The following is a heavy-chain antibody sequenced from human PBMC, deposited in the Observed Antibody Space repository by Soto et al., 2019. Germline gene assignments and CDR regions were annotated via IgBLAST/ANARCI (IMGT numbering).Heavy chain of an antibody. D-gene: IGHD6-19*01. CDR3: ARDERIAVAGTDT. V-gene: IGHV3-23*01. CDR2: ISGPGGST. J-gene: IGHJ5*02. CDR1: GFIFSNYA. Sequence: EVQLLESGGGLVQPGGSLRLSCEASGFIFSNYAMTWVRQAAGKGLEWVSSISGPGGSTYYADSVQGRFTISRDNSKNTLFLQMHSLRADDTALYFCARDERIAVAGTDTGGQGILVTVTS.